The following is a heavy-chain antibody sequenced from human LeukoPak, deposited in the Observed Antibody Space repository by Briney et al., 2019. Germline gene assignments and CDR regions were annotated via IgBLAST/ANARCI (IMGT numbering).Heavy chain of an antibody. CDR2: ISSTSSYI. V-gene: IGHV3-21*01. CDR3: TRASSGWTVDLYYFDY. Sequence: GGSLRLSCAASGFTFSSYSMNWVRQAPGKGLEWVSSISSTSSYIYYADSVKGRFTISRDNAKNSLYLQMNSLRADDTAVYYCTRASSGWTVDLYYFDYWGQGTRVTVSS. J-gene: IGHJ4*02. CDR1: GFTFSSYS. D-gene: IGHD6-19*01.